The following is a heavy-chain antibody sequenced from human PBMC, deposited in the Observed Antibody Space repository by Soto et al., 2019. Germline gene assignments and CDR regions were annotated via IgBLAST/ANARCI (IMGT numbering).Heavy chain of an antibody. V-gene: IGHV4-31*03. J-gene: IGHJ6*02. D-gene: IGHD3-3*01. CDR3: ARWSGYKRSYYYYGMDV. Sequence: SETLSLTCTVSGGSISSGGYYWSWIRQHPGKGLEWIGYIYYSGSTYYNPSLKSRVTISVDTSKNQFSLKLSSVTAADTAVYYCARWSGYKRSYYYYGMDVWGQGTTVTVSS. CDR1: GGSISSGGYY. CDR2: IYYSGST.